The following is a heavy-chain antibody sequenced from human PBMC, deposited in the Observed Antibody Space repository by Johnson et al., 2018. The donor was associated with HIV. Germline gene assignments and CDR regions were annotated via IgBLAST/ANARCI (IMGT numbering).Heavy chain of an antibody. CDR1: GFTFSSYA. CDR2: ISGSGGRT. CDR3: ASRYTVDAFDF. V-gene: IGHV3-23*04. J-gene: IGHJ3*01. D-gene: IGHD1-1*01. Sequence: VQLVESGGGLVKPGGSLRLSCAASGFTFSSYAMSWVRQAPGKGLEWVSVISGSGGRTYYADSVQGRFTISRDNSENTLYLQMNSLRAEDTAVYYCASRYTVDAFDFWGQGTMVTVSS.